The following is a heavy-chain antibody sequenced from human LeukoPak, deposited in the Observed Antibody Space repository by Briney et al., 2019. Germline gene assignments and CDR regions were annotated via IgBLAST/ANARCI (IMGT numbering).Heavy chain of an antibody. CDR2: MSPDGSGK. J-gene: IGHJ4*02. Sequence: GGSLRLSCAASGFTFSTYWMSWVRQSPGKGLEWVANMSPDGSGKYYADSVRGRFTISRDNAKNSFYLQMNSLRVEDTAVYYCVRDEKKRGGDYWGQGTLVTVST. CDR1: GFTFSTYW. V-gene: IGHV3-7*01. D-gene: IGHD3-16*01. CDR3: VRDEKKRGGDY.